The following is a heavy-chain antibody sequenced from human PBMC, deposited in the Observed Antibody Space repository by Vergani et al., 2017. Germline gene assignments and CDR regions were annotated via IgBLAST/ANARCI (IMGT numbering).Heavy chain of an antibody. Sequence: QMQLQESGPGLVKASETLSLTCTVSGDSIISRSYYWGWIRQPPGKGLEWIGSIYNSGNGDYSSSLQSRVTISADTSKNQFSLRLTSVTAADTAVYYCASGKYYSDSTAHFRWRYFEVLGRGTLVTVPS. J-gene: IGHJ2*01. CDR3: ASGKYYSDSTAHFRWRYFEV. V-gene: IGHV4-39*01. CDR2: IYNSGNG. CDR1: GDSIISRSYY. D-gene: IGHD3-16*01.